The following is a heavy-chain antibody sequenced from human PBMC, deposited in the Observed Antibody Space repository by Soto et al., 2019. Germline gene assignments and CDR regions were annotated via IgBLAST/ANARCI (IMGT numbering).Heavy chain of an antibody. CDR2: IYYSGST. CDR1: GGSISSGGYY. D-gene: IGHD3-22*01. CDR3: ARCYYDGSSDCSTCFDY. Sequence: SETLSLTCTVSGGSISSGGYYWSWIRQHPGKGPEWIGYIYYSGSTYYNPSLKSRVTISVDTSKNQFSLKLSSVTDADTAVYYWARCYYDGSSDCSTCFDYLGQGTLVTVSS. J-gene: IGHJ4*02. V-gene: IGHV4-31*03.